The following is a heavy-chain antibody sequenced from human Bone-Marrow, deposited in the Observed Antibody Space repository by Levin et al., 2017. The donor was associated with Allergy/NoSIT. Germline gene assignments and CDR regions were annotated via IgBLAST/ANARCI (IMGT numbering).Heavy chain of an antibody. V-gene: IGHV1-2*02. CDR3: ARDLNPWAYYYYYGMDV. J-gene: IGHJ6*02. D-gene: IGHD1-14*01. CDR2: INPNSGGT. Sequence: ASVKVSCKASGYTFTGYYMHWVRQAPGQGLEWMGWINPNSGGTNYAQKFQGRVTMTRDTSISTAYMELSRLRSDDTAVYYCARDLNPWAYYYYYGMDVWGQGTTVTVSS. CDR1: GYTFTGYY.